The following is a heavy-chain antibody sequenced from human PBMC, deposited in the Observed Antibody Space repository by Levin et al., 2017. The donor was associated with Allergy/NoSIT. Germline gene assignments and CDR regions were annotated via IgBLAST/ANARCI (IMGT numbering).Heavy chain of an antibody. CDR3: AKEAGSSGYYYSVGDAFDI. CDR2: ISYDGSNK. CDR1: GFTFSSYG. V-gene: IGHV3-30*18. J-gene: IGHJ3*02. Sequence: SCAASGFTFSSYGMHWVRQAPGKGLEWVAVISYDGSNKYYADSVKGRFTISRDNSKNTLYLQMNSLRAEDTALYYCAKEAGSSGYYYSVGDAFDIWGQGTMVTVSS. D-gene: IGHD3-22*01.